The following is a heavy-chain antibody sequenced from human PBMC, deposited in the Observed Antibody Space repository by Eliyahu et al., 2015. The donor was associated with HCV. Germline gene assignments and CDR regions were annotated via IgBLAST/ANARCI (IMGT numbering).Heavy chain of an antibody. CDR3: ARGRSGALYSSSWYARPRGFDP. Sequence: QVQLQQWGAGLLKPSETLSLTCAXYGGSFSGYYWSWIRQPPGKGLEWXGEXNHSGSTNYNPSLKSRVTISVDTSKNQFSLKLSSVTAADTAVYYCARGRSGALYSSSWYARPRGFDPWGQGTLVTVSS. CDR2: XNHSGST. J-gene: IGHJ5*02. D-gene: IGHD6-13*01. CDR1: GGSFSGYY. V-gene: IGHV4-34*01.